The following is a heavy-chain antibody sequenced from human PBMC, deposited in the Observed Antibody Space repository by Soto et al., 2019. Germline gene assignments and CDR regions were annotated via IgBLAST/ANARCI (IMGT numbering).Heavy chain of an antibody. D-gene: IGHD6-19*01. CDR2: VSGRGTST. Sequence: GGSLRLSCAASGFTFSSYAMSWVRQAPGKGLEWVSTVSGRGTSTYYADSVKGRFTISRDSSRSTLYLQMNSLRAEDTAVYYCARDASSVWYTLSDYWGLGTLVTVSS. V-gene: IGHV3-23*01. CDR3: ARDASSVWYTLSDY. J-gene: IGHJ4*02. CDR1: GFTFSSYA.